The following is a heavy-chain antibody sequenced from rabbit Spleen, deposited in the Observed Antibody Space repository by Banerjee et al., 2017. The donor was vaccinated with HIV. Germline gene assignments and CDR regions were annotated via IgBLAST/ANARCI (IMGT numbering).Heavy chain of an antibody. J-gene: IGHJ4*01. V-gene: IGHV1S39*01. D-gene: IGHD4-1*01. CDR3: ARETSSGWGIVSFYFSL. Sequence: QEQLVESGGGLVQPGGSLKLSCKASGFDFNRYGVSWVRQAPGKGLEWIGYIDLVFDITYYANWAKGRFTISKTSSTTVTLQMTSLTAADTATYFCARETSSGWGIVSFYFSLWGQGTLVTVS. CDR2: IDLVFDIT. CDR1: GFDFNRYG.